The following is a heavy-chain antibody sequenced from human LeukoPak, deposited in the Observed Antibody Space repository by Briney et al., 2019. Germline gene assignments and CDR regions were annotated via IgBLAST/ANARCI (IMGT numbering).Heavy chain of an antibody. Sequence: GGSLRLSCAASGFTFSSYGMHWVRQAPGKGLEWVAVISYDGSNKYYADSVKGRFTISRDNSKNTLYLQMNSLRAEDTAVYYCAKDLIREISIAPSGRWGQGTLVTVSS. CDR1: GFTFSSYG. D-gene: IGHD6-6*01. CDR2: ISYDGSNK. V-gene: IGHV3-30*18. J-gene: IGHJ4*02. CDR3: AKDLIREISIAPSGR.